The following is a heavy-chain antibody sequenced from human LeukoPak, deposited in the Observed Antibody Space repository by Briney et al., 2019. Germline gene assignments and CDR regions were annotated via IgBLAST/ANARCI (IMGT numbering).Heavy chain of an antibody. Sequence: SETLSLTCTVSGGSISSGGYYWSWIRQHPGKGLEWIGYIYYSGSTYYNPSLKSRVTISVDTSKNQFSLKLSSVTAADTAVYYXAXXGPSQIQPYLIDYWGQGTLVTVSS. CDR2: IYYSGST. D-gene: IGHD5-18*01. V-gene: IGHV4-31*03. CDR3: AXXGPSQIQPYLIDY. CDR1: GGSISSGGYY. J-gene: IGHJ4*02.